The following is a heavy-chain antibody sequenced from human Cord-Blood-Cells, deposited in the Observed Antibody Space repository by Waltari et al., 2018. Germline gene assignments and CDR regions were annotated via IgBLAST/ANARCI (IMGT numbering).Heavy chain of an antibody. D-gene: IGHD7-27*01. CDR2: IHYSGST. CDR3: ARPNWGAFDI. V-gene: IGHV4-39*01. CDR1: GGSLSSSSHY. Sequence: QLQLQESGPGLVKPSETLSLTCTVSGGSLSSSSHYWGWIRQPPGKGLEWIGSIHYSGSTYYNPSLKSRVTISVDTSKNQFSLKLSSVTAADTAVYYCARPNWGAFDIWGQGTMVTVSS. J-gene: IGHJ3*02.